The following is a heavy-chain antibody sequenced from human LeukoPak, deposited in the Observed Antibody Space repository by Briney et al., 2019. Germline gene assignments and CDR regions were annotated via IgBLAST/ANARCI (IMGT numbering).Heavy chain of an antibody. D-gene: IGHD3/OR15-3a*01. Sequence: GGSLRLFCAASGFTFSSYAMSWVRQAPGKGLEWVSAISGSGGSTYYADSVKGRFTISRDNPKNTLYLQMNSLRAEDTAVYYCAKDGLVINYYYYYYMDVWGEGTTVTVSS. V-gene: IGHV3-23*01. J-gene: IGHJ6*03. CDR3: AKDGLVINYYYYYYMDV. CDR1: GFTFSSYA. CDR2: ISGSGGST.